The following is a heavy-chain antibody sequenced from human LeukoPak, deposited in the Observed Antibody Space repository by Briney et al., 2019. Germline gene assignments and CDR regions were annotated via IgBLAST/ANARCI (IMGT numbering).Heavy chain of an antibody. CDR2: IKTESDGATT. Sequence: GGSLRLSCAASGFTFSNGWMSWVRQAPRKGLEWVGQIKTESDGATTDYAAPVKGRFTISRDDSKNTLFLQMNSLKTEDTALYYCTWSGLKIESWGQGTLVTVSS. J-gene: IGHJ4*02. CDR1: GFTFSNGW. D-gene: IGHD3-3*01. CDR3: TWSGLKIES. V-gene: IGHV3-15*01.